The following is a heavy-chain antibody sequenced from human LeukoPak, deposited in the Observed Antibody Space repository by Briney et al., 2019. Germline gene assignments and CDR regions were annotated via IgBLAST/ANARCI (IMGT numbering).Heavy chain of an antibody. D-gene: IGHD3-22*01. V-gene: IGHV3-30*18. CDR1: GFPLSSYG. CDR3: PKSYEQYDDSSGLGGPIGY. J-gene: IGHJ4*02. CDR2: ISYDGSNK. Sequence: GGPLPLSCAASGFPLSSYGMQWVRPAPGKGGGWVAVISYDGSNKYYADSVKGRFTISRDNYKNTLYPQMYSLRAEDTVVFCCPKSYEQYDDSSGLGGPIGYWGQRTLGTVSS.